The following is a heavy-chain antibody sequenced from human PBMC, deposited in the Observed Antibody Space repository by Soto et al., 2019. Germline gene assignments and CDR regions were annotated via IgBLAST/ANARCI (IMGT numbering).Heavy chain of an antibody. V-gene: IGHV1-58*01. CDR2: IVVGSGHT. J-gene: IGHJ3*02. CDR3: AADGYSYDSSYAFDI. D-gene: IGHD3-22*01. CDR1: GFTFSSSA. Sequence: SVKVSCKASGFTFSSSAVQWVRQARGQRLEWIGWIVVGSGHTNYAQKFQERVTITRDMSTSTAYMDLSSLRSEDTAVYYCAADGYSYDSSYAFDIWGQGTTVTVS.